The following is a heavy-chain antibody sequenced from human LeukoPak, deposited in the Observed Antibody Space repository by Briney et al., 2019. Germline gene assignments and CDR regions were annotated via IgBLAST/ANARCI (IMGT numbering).Heavy chain of an antibody. V-gene: IGHV3-11*04. Sequence: GGSLRLSCAASGFTFSDYYMSWIRQAPGKGLEWVSYISSSGSTIYYADSVKGRFTISRDNAKNSLYLQMNSLRAEDTAVYYCARDVSPDRLYYYGSGSYLYWGQGTLVTVSS. D-gene: IGHD3-10*01. CDR1: GFTFSDYY. CDR2: ISSSGSTI. CDR3: ARDVSPDRLYYYGSGSYLY. J-gene: IGHJ4*02.